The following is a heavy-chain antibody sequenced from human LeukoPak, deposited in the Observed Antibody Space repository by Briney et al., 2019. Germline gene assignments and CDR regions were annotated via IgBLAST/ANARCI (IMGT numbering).Heavy chain of an antibody. D-gene: IGHD1-26*01. CDR2: INPNSGGT. Sequence: ASAKVSCKVSGYTLTEFAIHWVRQAPGQGLEWMGWINPNSGGTNYAQKFQGRVTMTRDTSISTAYMELSRLRSDDTAVYYCARRGVYYEFDYWGQGTLVTVSS. V-gene: IGHV1-2*02. CDR1: GYTLTEFA. CDR3: ARRGVYYEFDY. J-gene: IGHJ4*02.